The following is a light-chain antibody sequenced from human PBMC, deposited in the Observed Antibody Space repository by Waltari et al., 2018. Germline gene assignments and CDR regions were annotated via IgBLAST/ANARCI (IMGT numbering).Light chain of an antibody. CDR2: DAT. CDR1: QGVSTY. Sequence: EVVLTQSPATLSLSPGETATLSCRASQGVSTYLAWYQHKPGQAPRLLIYDATNRATGIPARFGGSGSGTDFTLTISSLDPEDFAVYFCQQRSNWPSTFGGGTKVEIK. J-gene: IGKJ4*01. V-gene: IGKV3-11*01. CDR3: QQRSNWPST.